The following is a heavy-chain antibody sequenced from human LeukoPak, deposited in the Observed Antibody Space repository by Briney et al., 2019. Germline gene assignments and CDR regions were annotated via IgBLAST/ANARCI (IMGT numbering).Heavy chain of an antibody. J-gene: IGHJ4*02. D-gene: IGHD3-10*01. CDR2: INDGDDGP. Sequence: GGSLRLSCTASGFTFSHYAMIWVRQTPGKGLEWVSAINDGDDGPYYADSVKGRFTISRDNSKNTLFLQMNNLRAEDTALYYCRRSLNYFTSGTSRRDFDSWGQGTLVTVSS. CDR3: RRSLNYFTSGTSRRDFDS. CDR1: GFTFSHYA. V-gene: IGHV3-23*01.